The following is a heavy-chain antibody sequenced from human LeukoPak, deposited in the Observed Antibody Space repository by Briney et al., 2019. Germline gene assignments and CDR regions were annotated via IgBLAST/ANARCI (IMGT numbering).Heavy chain of an antibody. CDR2: IYYSGST. D-gene: IGHD6-19*01. Sequence: PSETLSLTCTVSGGSISSYYWNWIRQPPGKGLEWIGYIYYSGSTNYNPSLKSRVTISVDTSKNHFSLKLSSVTAADTAVYYCARAPRDSSGWYPFDYWGQGTLVTVSS. CDR3: ARAPRDSSGWYPFDY. V-gene: IGHV4-59*01. CDR1: GGSISSYY. J-gene: IGHJ4*02.